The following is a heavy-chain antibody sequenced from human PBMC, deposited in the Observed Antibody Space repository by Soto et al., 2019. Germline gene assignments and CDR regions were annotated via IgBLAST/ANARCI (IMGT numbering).Heavy chain of an antibody. V-gene: IGHV1-69*19. CDR2: ISPRFGAA. D-gene: IGHD3-10*01. CDR1: GGTFNTYA. Sequence: QVQLVQSGAEMKKPGSSVKVSCQSSGGTFNTYAMNWVRQAPGQGPEWMGVISPRFGAANYAPKFQGRVTITADESTGTSYMQLSSLTSEDTALYFCAREVQVHTPAFVCWGQGTLVTVSS. J-gene: IGHJ4*02. CDR3: AREVQVHTPAFVC.